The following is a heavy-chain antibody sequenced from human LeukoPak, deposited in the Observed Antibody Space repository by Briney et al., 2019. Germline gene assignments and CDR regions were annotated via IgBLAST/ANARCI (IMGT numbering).Heavy chain of an antibody. CDR3: ARVSRSGYDSRGAFDI. D-gene: IGHD3-22*01. V-gene: IGHV4-59*01. J-gene: IGHJ3*02. CDR2: IYYSGST. CDR1: GGSISTYY. Sequence: PSETLSLTCTVSGGSISTYYWSWIRQPPGKGLEWIGYIYYSGSTNYNPSLKSRVTISVDTSKNQISLRLTSVTAAETAVYYCARVSRSGYDSRGAFDIWGQGTMVTVSS.